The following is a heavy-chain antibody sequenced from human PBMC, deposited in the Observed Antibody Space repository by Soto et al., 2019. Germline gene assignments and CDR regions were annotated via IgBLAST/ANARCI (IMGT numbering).Heavy chain of an antibody. J-gene: IGHJ3*02. D-gene: IGHD5-18*01. CDR3: TRENIENSDGHYDAFDI. Sequence: GASVKVSCKTSGYTFTDYYTHWVRQAPGQGLEWMGWMNPKSGGAYFAQKFQGRVTLTRDTSIGTAYIEVNSLTSDDTAVYFCTRENIENSDGHYDAFDIWGQGTTVTVSS. CDR1: GYTFTDYY. V-gene: IGHV1-2*02. CDR2: MNPKSGGA.